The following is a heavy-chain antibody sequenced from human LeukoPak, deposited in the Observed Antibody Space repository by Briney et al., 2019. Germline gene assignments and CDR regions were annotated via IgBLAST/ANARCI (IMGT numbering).Heavy chain of an antibody. CDR3: ARDRVGNGDWFAP. V-gene: IGHV3-21*01. CDR2: ISSSSSYI. Sequence: GSLRLSCAASGFTFSSYSMNWVRQAPGKGLEWVSSISSSSSYIYYADPVKGRFTISRDNAKNSLYLQMTTLRAEDTAVYYCARDRVGNGDWFAPWGQGTLAPVSS. D-gene: IGHD1-26*01. CDR1: GFTFSSYS. J-gene: IGHJ5*02.